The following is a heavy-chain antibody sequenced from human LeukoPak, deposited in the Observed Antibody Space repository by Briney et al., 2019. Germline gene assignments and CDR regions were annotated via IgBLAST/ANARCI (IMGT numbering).Heavy chain of an antibody. D-gene: IGHD5-24*01. Sequence: SVKVSCKASGGTFSSYAISWVRQAPGQGLEWMGGIIPIFGTANYAQKFQGRVTITADESTSTAYMELSSLRSEDTAVYYCARVCRDGYGGDFDIWGQGTMVTVSS. V-gene: IGHV1-69*13. CDR2: IIPIFGTA. CDR3: ARVCRDGYGGDFDI. CDR1: GGTFSSYA. J-gene: IGHJ3*02.